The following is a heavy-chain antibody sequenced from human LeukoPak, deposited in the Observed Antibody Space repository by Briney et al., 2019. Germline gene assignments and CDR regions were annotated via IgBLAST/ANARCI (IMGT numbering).Heavy chain of an antibody. J-gene: IGHJ5*02. V-gene: IGHV4-34*01. CDR1: GGSFSGYY. Sequence: PSETLSLTCAVYGGSFSGYYWSRIRQPPGKGLEWIGEINHSGSTNYNPSLKSRVTISVDTSKNQFSLKLSSVTAADTAVYYCARAVGYSSSSGGLDPRGQGTLVTVSS. CDR2: INHSGST. CDR3: ARAVGYSSSSGGLDP. D-gene: IGHD6-6*01.